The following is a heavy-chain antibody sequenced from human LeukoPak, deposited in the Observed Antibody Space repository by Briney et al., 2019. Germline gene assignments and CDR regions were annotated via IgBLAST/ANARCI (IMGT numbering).Heavy chain of an antibody. V-gene: IGHV1-18*04. Sequence: ASVKVSCKASGYSFTSYFIHWVRQAPGQGLEWMGWISAYNGNTNYAQKLQGRVTMTTDTSTSTAYMELRSLRSDDTAVYYCARDRRNVLRYFDWLYDYWGQGTLVTVSS. J-gene: IGHJ4*02. CDR1: GYSFTSYF. D-gene: IGHD3-9*01. CDR3: ARDRRNVLRYFDWLYDY. CDR2: ISAYNGNT.